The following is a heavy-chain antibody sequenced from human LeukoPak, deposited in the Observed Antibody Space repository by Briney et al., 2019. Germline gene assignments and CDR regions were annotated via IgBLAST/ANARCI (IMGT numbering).Heavy chain of an antibody. D-gene: IGHD5-18*01. J-gene: IGHJ4*02. V-gene: IGHV3-13*01. CDR1: GFTFSSYA. CDR3: ARGSGYSYGYVFDY. Sequence: GGSLRLSCAASGFTFSSYAMSWVRQAPGKGLEWVSAIGTAGDTYYPGSVKGRFTISRENAKNSLYLQMNSLRAGDTAVYYCARGSGYSYGYVFDYWGQGTLVTVSS. CDR2: IGTAGDT.